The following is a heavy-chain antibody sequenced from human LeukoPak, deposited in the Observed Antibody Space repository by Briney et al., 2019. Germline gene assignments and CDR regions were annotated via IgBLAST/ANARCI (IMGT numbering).Heavy chain of an antibody. CDR1: GFTVSSNY. J-gene: IGHJ4*02. Sequence: GGTLRLSCAASGFTVSSNYMSWVRQAPGKGLEWVSVIYSGGSTYYADSVKGRFTISRDNSKNTLYLQMNSLRAEDTAVYYCARDNIGNFDYWGQGTLVTVSS. CDR2: IYSGGST. V-gene: IGHV3-53*01. CDR3: ARDNIGNFDY.